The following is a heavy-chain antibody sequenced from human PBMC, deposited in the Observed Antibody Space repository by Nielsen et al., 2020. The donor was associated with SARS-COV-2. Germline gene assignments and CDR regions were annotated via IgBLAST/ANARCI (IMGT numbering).Heavy chain of an antibody. CDR2: INWNGGST. D-gene: IGHD6-13*01. J-gene: IGHJ6*03. V-gene: IGHV3-20*01. Sequence: GESLKISCAASGFTFDDYGMSWVRQAPGKGLEWVSGINWNGGSTGYADSVKGRFTISRDNAKNSLYLQMNSLRAEDTALYHCARVAEALTYYYYMDVWGKGTTVTVSS. CDR3: ARVAEALTYYYYMDV. CDR1: GFTFDDYG.